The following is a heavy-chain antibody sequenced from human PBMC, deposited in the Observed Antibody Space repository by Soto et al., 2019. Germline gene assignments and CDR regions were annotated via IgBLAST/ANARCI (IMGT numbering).Heavy chain of an antibody. V-gene: IGHV1-18*01. D-gene: IGHD5-12*01. Sequence: QVPLEQSGAEVKKPGASVKVSCKASGYTFTRSGISWVRQAPGQGPEWMGWISSYNGDTNYAQTFQGRVTMTTDTSTSTAYMELRSLRSDDTAVYYCAREGVAPYYYYGMDVWGQGTPVTVSS. CDR1: GYTFTRSG. CDR3: AREGVAPYYYYGMDV. J-gene: IGHJ6*02. CDR2: ISSYNGDT.